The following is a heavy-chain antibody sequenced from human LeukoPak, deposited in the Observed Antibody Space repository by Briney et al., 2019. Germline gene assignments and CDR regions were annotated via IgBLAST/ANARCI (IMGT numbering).Heavy chain of an antibody. V-gene: IGHV4-59*08. CDR3: ARQGHCSSTSCSPFDY. CDR1: GGSISSHY. J-gene: IGHJ4*02. CDR2: IYYSGST. Sequence: SETLSLTCTVSGGSISSHYWSWIRQPPGKGLEWIGYIYYSGSTNYNPSLKSRVTISVDTSKNQFSLKLSSVTAADTAVYYCARQGHCSSTSCSPFDYWGQGTLVTVSS. D-gene: IGHD2-2*01.